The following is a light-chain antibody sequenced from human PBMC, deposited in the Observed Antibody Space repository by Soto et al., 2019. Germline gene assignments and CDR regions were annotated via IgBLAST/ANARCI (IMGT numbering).Light chain of an antibody. J-gene: IGKJ1*01. CDR3: QQYGSSGT. CDR1: QSVSSN. V-gene: IGKV3-20*01. CDR2: GAS. Sequence: EIVLTQSPGTLSVSPGERVTLSCRASQSVSSNLAWYQQKPGQAPRLLIYGASSRATGIPDRFSGSGSGTDFTLTISRLEPEDFAVYYCQQYGSSGTFGQGTKVDIK.